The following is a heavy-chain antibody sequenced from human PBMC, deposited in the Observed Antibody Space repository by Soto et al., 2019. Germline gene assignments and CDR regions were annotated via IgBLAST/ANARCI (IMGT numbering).Heavy chain of an antibody. J-gene: IGHJ4*02. CDR3: ARAGLGRWLRRYYFDY. CDR1: GYTFTAYY. V-gene: IGHV1-2*02. CDR2: INPKSGGT. Sequence: ASVKVSCKASGYTFTAYYMHWVRQAPGQGLEWMGWINPKSGGTKYAQKFQGRVSMTRDTSISTAYMELSRLRSEDTAVYYCARAGLGRWLRRYYFDYWGQGTLVTVSS. D-gene: IGHD5-12*01.